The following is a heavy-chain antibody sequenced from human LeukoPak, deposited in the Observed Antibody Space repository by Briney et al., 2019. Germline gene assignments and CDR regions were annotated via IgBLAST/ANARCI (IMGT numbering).Heavy chain of an antibody. CDR2: IYYSGST. CDR1: GGSISSHY. CDR3: ARTYSSGWGYYMDV. Sequence: SETLSLTCTVSGGSISSHYWSWIRQPPGKGLEWIGYIYYSGSTNYNPSLKSRVTISVDTSKNQFSLKLSSVTAADTAVYYCARTYSSGWGYYMDVWGKGTTVTVSS. D-gene: IGHD6-25*01. J-gene: IGHJ6*03. V-gene: IGHV4-59*11.